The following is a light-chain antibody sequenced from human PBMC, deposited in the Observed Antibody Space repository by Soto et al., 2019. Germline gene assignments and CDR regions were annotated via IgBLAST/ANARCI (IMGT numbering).Light chain of an antibody. CDR1: QTISTY. Sequence: DIQMTQSPSSLSASVGDRVTITCRASQTISTYLNWYQQKPGKAPKLLIYAASSLLSGVPSRFSGSGSGTDFTLTISTLHPEDFATYSWQQSHSFPCTFGQGTKLQLK. J-gene: IGKJ2*02. CDR3: QQSHSFPCT. CDR2: AAS. V-gene: IGKV1-39*01.